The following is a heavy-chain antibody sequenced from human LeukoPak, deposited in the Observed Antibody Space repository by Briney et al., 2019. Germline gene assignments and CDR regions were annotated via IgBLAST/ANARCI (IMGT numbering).Heavy chain of an antibody. CDR2: INPSGGST. CDR3: ARDFSGVAATSLSYYYYYGMDV. CDR1: GYTFTSYY. J-gene: IGHJ6*02. Sequence: GASVKVSCKASGYTFTSYYMHWVRQAPGQGLEWIGIINPSGGSTSYAQKFQGRVTMTRDTSTSTVYMELSSLRSEDTAVYYCARDFSGVAATSLSYYYYYGMDVWGQGTTVTVSS. D-gene: IGHD2-15*01. V-gene: IGHV1-46*01.